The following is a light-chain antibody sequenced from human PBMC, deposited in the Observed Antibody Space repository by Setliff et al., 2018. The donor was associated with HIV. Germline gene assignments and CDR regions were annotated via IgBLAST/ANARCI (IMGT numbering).Light chain of an antibody. CDR2: DVN. J-gene: IGLJ1*01. CDR3: CSNAARPTFYV. V-gene: IGLV2-11*01. CDR1: TSDFGAYDF. Sequence: QSALTQPRSVSGSPGQSVSISCTGTTSDFGAYDFVSWYQQHPDKAPKLIIYDVNKRPSGVPDRFSGSKSGNTASLIISGLQTDDEADYFCCSNAARPTFYVFGTGTKVTV.